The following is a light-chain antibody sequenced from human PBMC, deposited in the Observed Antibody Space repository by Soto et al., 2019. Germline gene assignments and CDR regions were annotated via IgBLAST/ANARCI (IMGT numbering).Light chain of an antibody. V-gene: IGLV2-14*01. CDR2: EVS. J-gene: IGLJ1*01. Sequence: QSALTQPASVSGSLGQSITISCTGTSSDIGGYTYVSWYQHHPGKAPKLIIFEVSNRPSGVSYRFSASKSGNTASLIISGLQAEDEADYYCSSYTSRNSRVFGTGTKLTVL. CDR3: SSYTSRNSRV. CDR1: SSDIGGYTY.